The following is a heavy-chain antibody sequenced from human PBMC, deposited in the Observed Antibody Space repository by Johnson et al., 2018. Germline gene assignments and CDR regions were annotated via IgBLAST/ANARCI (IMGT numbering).Heavy chain of an antibody. CDR3: AKELEVVGYYYYYMDV. CDR2: ISEDGSNK. Sequence: VQLVETGGGVVQPGRSLRLSCATSGFTFSVYGMHWVRQAPGKGLEWVAVISEDGSNKYYADSVKGRFTISRDNSKNTLYLQMNSLRAEDTAVYYCAKELEVVGYYYYYMDVWGKGTTVTVSS. D-gene: IGHD3-16*02. J-gene: IGHJ6*03. CDR1: GFTFSVYG. V-gene: IGHV3-30*18.